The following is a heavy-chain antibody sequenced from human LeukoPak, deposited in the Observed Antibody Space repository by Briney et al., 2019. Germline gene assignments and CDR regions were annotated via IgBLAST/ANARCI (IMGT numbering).Heavy chain of an antibody. J-gene: IGHJ4*02. CDR3: AREPNYGGNSDHFDY. Sequence: PGGSLRLSCAASGFTFSSYAMSWVRQAPGKGLEWVSAISGSGGSTYYADSVKGRFTISRDNSKNTLYLQMNSLRAEDTAVYYCAREPNYGGNSDHFDYWGQGTLVTVSS. V-gene: IGHV3-23*01. CDR2: ISGSGGST. CDR1: GFTFSSYA. D-gene: IGHD4-23*01.